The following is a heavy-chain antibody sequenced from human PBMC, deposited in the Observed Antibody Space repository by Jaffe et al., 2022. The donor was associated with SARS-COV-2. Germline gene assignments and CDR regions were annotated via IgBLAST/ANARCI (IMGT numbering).Heavy chain of an antibody. CDR2: IRSKANSYAT. Sequence: EVQLVESGGGLVQPGGSLKLSCAASGFTFSGSAMHWVRQASGKGLEWVGRIRSKANSYATAYAASVKGRFTISRDDSKNTAYLQMNSLKTEDTAVYYCTRSVTYYYDSSGYFTPFDYWGQGTLVTVSS. CDR1: GFTFSGSA. CDR3: TRSVTYYYDSSGYFTPFDY. D-gene: IGHD3-22*01. V-gene: IGHV3-73*01. J-gene: IGHJ4*02.